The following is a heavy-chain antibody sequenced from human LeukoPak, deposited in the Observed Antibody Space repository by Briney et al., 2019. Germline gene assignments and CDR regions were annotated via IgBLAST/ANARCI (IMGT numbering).Heavy chain of an antibody. V-gene: IGHV4-61*01. J-gene: IGHJ3*02. CDR1: GFSISRGFY. CDR2: IYYSGST. CDR3: ARGGLLWFGELLNAFDI. D-gene: IGHD3-10*01. Sequence: KSSETLSLTCTVSGFSISRGFYWSWIRQPPGKGLEWIGYIYYSGSTNYNPSLKSRVTISVDTSKNQFSLKLSSVTAADTAVYYCARGGLLWFGELLNAFDIWGQGTMVTVSS.